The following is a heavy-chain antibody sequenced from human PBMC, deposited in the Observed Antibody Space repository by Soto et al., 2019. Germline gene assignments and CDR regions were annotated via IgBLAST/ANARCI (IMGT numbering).Heavy chain of an antibody. CDR2: IYYIGST. V-gene: IGHV4-39*01. CDR3: ARRITIFGVASPGYYYGMDV. Sequence: SETLSLTCTVSGGSISSSIYYWGWIRQPPGKGLEWIGGIYYIGSTYYNPSLKSRVTISVDTSKNQFSLKLSSVTAADTAVYYCARRITIFGVASPGYYYGMDVWGAGTPVPVSS. D-gene: IGHD3-3*01. CDR1: GGSISSSIYY. J-gene: IGHJ6*04.